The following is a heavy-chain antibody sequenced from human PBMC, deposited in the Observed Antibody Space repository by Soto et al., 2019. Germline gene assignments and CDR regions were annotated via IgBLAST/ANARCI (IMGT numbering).Heavy chain of an antibody. V-gene: IGHV4-39*01. CDR2: IYYSGST. D-gene: IGHD3-10*01. CDR3: LTYYYGSRSYRTWFDP. CDR1: GGSISSSTYY. Sequence: ASETLSLTCTVSGGSISSSTYYWGWIRQPPGKGLEWIGSIYYSGSTYYNPSLQSRVTISVDTSKNQFSLNLSSVTAADTAVYYCLTYYYGSRSYRTWFDPWGQGTLVTVSS. J-gene: IGHJ5*02.